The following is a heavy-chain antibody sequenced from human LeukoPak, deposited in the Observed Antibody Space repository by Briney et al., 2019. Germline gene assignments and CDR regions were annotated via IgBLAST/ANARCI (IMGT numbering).Heavy chain of an antibody. D-gene: IGHD2-2*02. V-gene: IGHV4-34*01. CDR2: INHSGST. CDR1: GGSFSGYY. CDR3: ARRPIVVVPAAIFAWFDP. Sequence: SETLSLTCAVYGGSFSGYYWRWIRQPPGKGLEWIGEINHSGSTNYNPSLKSRVTISVDTSKNQFSLKLSSVTAADTAVYYCARRPIVVVPAAIFAWFDPWGQGTLVTVSS. J-gene: IGHJ5*02.